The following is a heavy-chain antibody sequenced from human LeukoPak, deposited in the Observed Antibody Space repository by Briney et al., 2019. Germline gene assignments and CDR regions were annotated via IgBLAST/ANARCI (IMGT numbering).Heavy chain of an antibody. Sequence: GGSLRLSCAASGFTFSSYAMHWVRQAPGKGLEWVAVVWSDGSKTYSADSVKGRITISRDDSKNTLYLQMNTLRVEDTAVYYCARGVDYYDSSGTIDYWGQGTLVTVSS. CDR3: ARGVDYYDSSGTIDY. CDR1: GFTFSSYA. D-gene: IGHD3-22*01. V-gene: IGHV3-33*01. J-gene: IGHJ4*02. CDR2: VWSDGSKT.